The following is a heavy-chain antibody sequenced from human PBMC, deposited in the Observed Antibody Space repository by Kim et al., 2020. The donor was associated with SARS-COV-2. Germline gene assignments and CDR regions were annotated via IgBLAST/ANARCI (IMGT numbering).Heavy chain of an antibody. V-gene: IGHV3-23*01. Sequence: GGSLRLSCAASGFTFSSYAMSWVRQAPGKGLEWVSAISVSGGSTYYADSVKGRFTISRDNSKNTLYLQMNSLRAEDTAVYYCAKDGSITLFGVASVAGYDSYVMHVWRQCPTVPVSS. D-gene: IGHD3-3*01. CDR3: AKDGSITLFGVASVAGYDSYVMHV. J-gene: IGHJ6*02. CDR1: GFTFSSYA. CDR2: ISVSGGST.